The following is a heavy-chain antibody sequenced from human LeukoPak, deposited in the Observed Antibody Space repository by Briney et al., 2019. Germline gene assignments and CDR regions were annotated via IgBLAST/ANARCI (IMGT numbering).Heavy chain of an antibody. Sequence: GGSLRLSCTASGFTFGDYAMSWFRQAPGKGLEWVGFIRSKAYGGTPKYAAAVKGRFTISIDDSKSLGYLQLNSLRAEDTAVYYCAKGDQVVLKPFGNWFDPWGQGNLVTVSS. V-gene: IGHV3-49*03. D-gene: IGHD3-10*01. CDR1: GFTFGDYA. CDR3: AKGDQVVLKPFGNWFDP. CDR2: IRSKAYGGTP. J-gene: IGHJ5*02.